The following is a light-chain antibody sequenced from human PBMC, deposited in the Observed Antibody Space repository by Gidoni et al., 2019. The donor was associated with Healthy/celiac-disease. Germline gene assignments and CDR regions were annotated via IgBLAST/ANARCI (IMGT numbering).Light chain of an antibody. CDR3: MQARQTPVT. J-gene: IGKJ1*01. CDR1: QSLLHSNGYNY. Sequence: VMTQSPLPLPVTPGAPASISCRSSQSLLHSNGYNYLDWYLQKPGQSPQLLIYLGSNRASGVPDRFSGSGSGTDFTLKISRVEAEDVGVYYCMQARQTPVTFGQGTKVEIK. V-gene: IGKV2-28*01. CDR2: LGS.